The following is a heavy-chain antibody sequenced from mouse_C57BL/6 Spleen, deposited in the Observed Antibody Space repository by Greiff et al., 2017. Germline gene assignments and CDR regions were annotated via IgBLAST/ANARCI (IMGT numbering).Heavy chain of an antibody. J-gene: IGHJ3*01. CDR1: GYTFTSYG. D-gene: IGHD1-1*01. CDR3: ATTVVAPFAY. CDR2: IYPRSGNT. Sequence: QVQLKQSGAELARPGASVTLSCKASGYTFTSYGISWVKQRTGQGLEWIGEIYPRSGNTYYNEKFKGKATLTADKSSSTAYMELRSLTSEDSAVYFCATTVVAPFAYWGQGTLVTVSA. V-gene: IGHV1-81*01.